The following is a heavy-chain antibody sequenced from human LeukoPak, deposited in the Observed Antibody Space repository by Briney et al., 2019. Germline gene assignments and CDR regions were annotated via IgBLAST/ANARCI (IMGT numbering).Heavy chain of an antibody. CDR2: IYYSGST. CDR1: AGSISSDY. J-gene: IGHJ5*02. V-gene: IGHV4-59*01. CDR3: ARMDTAAARTVGNWFDP. Sequence: SETLSLTCTGSAGSISSDYWSWIRQPPGKGLEWIGYIYYSGSTNYNPSLKSRVTISVDTSKSQPSLKLSSVTAADTALYYCARMDTAAARTVGNWFDPWGPGTLVTVSS. D-gene: IGHD6-13*01.